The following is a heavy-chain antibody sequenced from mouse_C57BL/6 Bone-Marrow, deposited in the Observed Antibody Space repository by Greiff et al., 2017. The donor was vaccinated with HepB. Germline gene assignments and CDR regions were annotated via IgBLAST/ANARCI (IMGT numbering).Heavy chain of an antibody. CDR1: GYTFTSYG. Sequence: QVQLQQSGAELARPGASVKLSCKASGYTFTSYGISWVKQRTGQGLEWIGEIYPRSGNTYYNEKFKGKATLTAYKSSSTAYMELRSLTSEVSAVYFCAIGDYYGSRAWFAYWGQGTLVTVSA. V-gene: IGHV1-81*01. CDR3: AIGDYYGSRAWFAY. CDR2: IYPRSGNT. J-gene: IGHJ3*01. D-gene: IGHD1-1*01.